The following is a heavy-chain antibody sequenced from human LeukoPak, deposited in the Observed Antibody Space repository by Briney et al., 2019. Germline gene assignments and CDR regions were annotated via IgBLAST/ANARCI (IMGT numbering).Heavy chain of an antibody. V-gene: IGHV4-61*08. D-gene: IGHD6-19*01. J-gene: IGHJ4*02. CDR3: ARVGTVAGTFDY. CDR2: IYYSGSI. Sequence: PPQTPSLTCTVSGGSTSRGDYYWRSIRQSPREGLEWIGHIYYSGSINYNPSLKSRVTISLDTSKNQFSLKLTSVIAADTAVYYCARVGTVAGTFDYWGQGTLVTVSS. CDR1: GGSTSRGDYY.